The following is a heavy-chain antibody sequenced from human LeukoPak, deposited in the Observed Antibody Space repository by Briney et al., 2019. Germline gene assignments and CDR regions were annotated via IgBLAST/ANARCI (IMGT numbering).Heavy chain of an antibody. D-gene: IGHD2-2*01. Sequence: TGGSLRLSCAASGFIFSSYSMNWVRQAPGKGLEWVSSISSRSSYIYYADSVEGRFTISRDNAKNSLSLQMNSLRAEDTAVYYCARGSGTTMPTDYWGQGTLVTVSS. J-gene: IGHJ4*02. V-gene: IGHV3-21*01. CDR2: ISSRSSYI. CDR1: GFIFSSYS. CDR3: ARGSGTTMPTDY.